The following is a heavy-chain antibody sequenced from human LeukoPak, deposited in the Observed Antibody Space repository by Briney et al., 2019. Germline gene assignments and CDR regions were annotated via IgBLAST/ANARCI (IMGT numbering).Heavy chain of an antibody. J-gene: IGHJ4*02. V-gene: IGHV3-7*01. Sequence: GGSLRLSCAASGFTFSSYWMTWVRQAPGKGLEWVANIKQDGSEKNYLDSVKGRFTISRDNAKYSLYLQMNSLRAEDTAVYYCARGWDLLTYWGQGTLVTVSS. CDR2: IKQDGSEK. CDR3: ARGWDLLTY. D-gene: IGHD1-26*01. CDR1: GFTFSSYW.